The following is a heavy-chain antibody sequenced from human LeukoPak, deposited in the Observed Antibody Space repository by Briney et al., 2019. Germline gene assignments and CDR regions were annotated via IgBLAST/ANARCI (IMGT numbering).Heavy chain of an antibody. CDR2: IYPGDSDT. V-gene: IGHV5-51*01. D-gene: IGHD1-1*01. Sequence: GESLKISCKGSGYSFTSYWIGWVRQMPGKGLEWMGIIYPGDSDTRYSPSFQGQVTISADKSISTAYLQWSSLKASDTAMYYCARHWVGNWNDDLVMDVWGQGTTVTVSS. J-gene: IGHJ6*02. CDR1: GYSFTSYW. CDR3: ARHWVGNWNDDLVMDV.